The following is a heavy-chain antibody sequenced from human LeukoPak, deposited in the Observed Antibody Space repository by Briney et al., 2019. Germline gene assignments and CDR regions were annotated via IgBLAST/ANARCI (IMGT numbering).Heavy chain of an antibody. CDR1: GGSINSYY. J-gene: IGHJ4*02. D-gene: IGHD6-19*01. Sequence: SETLSLTCTVSGGSINSYYWKWIRQPPGRGLEWDGYIGYNGNTNYSPSLKSRLTMSIDASKNQFSLRLTSVTAADTAVYYCARAGTNGWYGEYWGQGAPVTVSP. CDR3: ARAGTNGWYGEY. V-gene: IGHV4-59*01. CDR2: IGYNGNT.